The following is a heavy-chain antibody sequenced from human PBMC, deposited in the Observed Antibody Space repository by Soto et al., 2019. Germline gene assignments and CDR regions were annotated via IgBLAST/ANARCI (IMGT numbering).Heavy chain of an antibody. CDR2: ISPYKGNT. D-gene: IGHD3-10*01. J-gene: IGHJ4*02. CDR3: ARDLDGSGNYYTDY. Sequence: ASVKVSCKTSGYTFSSIGISWVRQAPGQGLEWMGWISPYKGNTYYAQRLQGRVTMTTDTSTSTAYMELRSLRSDVTAVYFCARDLDGSGNYYTDYWGQGTLVTVSS. V-gene: IGHV1-18*01. CDR1: GYTFSSIG.